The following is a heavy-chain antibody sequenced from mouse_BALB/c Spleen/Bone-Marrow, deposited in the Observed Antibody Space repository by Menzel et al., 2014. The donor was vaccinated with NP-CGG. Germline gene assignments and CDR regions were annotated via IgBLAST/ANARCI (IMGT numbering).Heavy chain of an antibody. Sequence: VQLQQSGAELVKPGASVKLSCKASGYTFTSYYMYWVKQRPGQGLEWIGEINPSNGGTNFNEKFKSRATLTVDKSSSTAYMHLSRLTSEDSAVYYCTRLPHWGQGTSVTVSS. CDR2: INPSNGGT. J-gene: IGHJ4*01. D-gene: IGHD5-1*01. CDR3: TRLPH. CDR1: GYTFTSYY. V-gene: IGHV1S81*02.